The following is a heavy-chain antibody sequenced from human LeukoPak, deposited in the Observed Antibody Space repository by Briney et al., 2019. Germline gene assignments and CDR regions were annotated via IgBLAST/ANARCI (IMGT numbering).Heavy chain of an antibody. V-gene: IGHV4-31*03. CDR3: ARDGAYSSSWYSYNWFDP. Sequence: SETLSLTCPVSGGSLSSGGYYWSWIRQHPGKGLEWTGYIYYSGSTYYNPSLKSRVTISVDKSKNQFSQKLSSVTAAETAVDYCARDGAYSSSWYSYNWFDPWGQGTLVTVSS. J-gene: IGHJ5*02. CDR1: GGSLSSGGYY. D-gene: IGHD6-13*01. CDR2: IYYSGST.